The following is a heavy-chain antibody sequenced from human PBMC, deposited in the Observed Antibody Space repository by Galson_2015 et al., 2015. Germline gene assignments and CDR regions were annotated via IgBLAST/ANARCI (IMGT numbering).Heavy chain of an antibody. J-gene: IGHJ5*02. V-gene: IGHV6-1*01. D-gene: IGHD6-19*01. CDR3: ARDLGSGWSNPVFDP. CDR2: TYYRSKWYN. Sequence: CAISGDSVSSNSAAWNWIRQSPSRGLEWLGRTYYRSKWYNDYAVSVKSRITINPDTSKNQFSLQPNSVTPEDTAVYYCARDLGSGWSNPVFDPWGQGTLVTVSS. CDR1: GDSVSSNSAA.